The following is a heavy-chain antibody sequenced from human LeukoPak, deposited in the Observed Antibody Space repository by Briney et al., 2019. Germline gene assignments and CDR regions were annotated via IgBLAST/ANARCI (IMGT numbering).Heavy chain of an antibody. Sequence: PSQTLSLTCSVSGGSISSGDYYWSWIRQHPGKGLEWIGHIYYGGTTYNNPSLESRVTISVDTSKNQFSLKLSSVTAADTAVYYCARYGSNAHDYWGQGTLVTVSS. CDR2: IYYGGTT. V-gene: IGHV4-31*03. CDR1: GGSISSGDYY. D-gene: IGHD4-23*01. CDR3: ARYGSNAHDY. J-gene: IGHJ4*02.